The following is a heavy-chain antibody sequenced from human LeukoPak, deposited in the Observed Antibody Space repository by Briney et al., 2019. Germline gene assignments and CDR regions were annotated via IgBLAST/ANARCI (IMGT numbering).Heavy chain of an antibody. J-gene: IGHJ4*02. Sequence: SEILSLTCTVSGGSISSYYWSWIRQPQGKGLGGIGYIYYSGSTNYNPSLKSRVTISVDTSKNQFSLKLSSVTAADTAVYYCARGWYSSSWYNYWGQGTLVTVPS. D-gene: IGHD6-13*01. CDR2: IYYSGST. V-gene: IGHV4-59*01. CDR3: ARGWYSSSWYNY. CDR1: GGSISSYY.